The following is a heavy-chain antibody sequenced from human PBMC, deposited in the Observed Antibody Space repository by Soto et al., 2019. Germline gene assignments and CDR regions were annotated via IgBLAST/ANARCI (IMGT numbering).Heavy chain of an antibody. V-gene: IGHV3-23*01. CDR3: VKDSTTVFMAPNDP. Sequence: PGGSLRLSCAASGFTFSIYAMSWVRQAPEKGLEWVSAISGTGDSTYYADSVKGRFTISRDNSKNTLFLQMNSLRAEDTALYYCVKDSTTVFMAPNDPWGQGTLVTVSS. D-gene: IGHD2-2*01. CDR2: ISGTGDST. J-gene: IGHJ5*02. CDR1: GFTFSIYA.